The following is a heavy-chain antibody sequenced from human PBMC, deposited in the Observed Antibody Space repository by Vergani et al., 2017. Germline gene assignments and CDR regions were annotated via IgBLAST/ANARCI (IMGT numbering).Heavy chain of an antibody. J-gene: IGHJ4*02. CDR1: GYTFTGYY. D-gene: IGHD3-22*01. V-gene: IGHV1-2*02. CDR2: INPNSGGT. Sequence: QVQLVQSGAEVKKPGASVKVSCKASGYTFTGYYMHWVRQAPGQGLEWMGWINPNSGGTNYAKKFQGRVTMTRDTSISTAYMELSRLRSDDTAVYYCARGFYYDRFQRTLGYWGQGTLVTVSS. CDR3: ARGFYYDRFQRTLGY.